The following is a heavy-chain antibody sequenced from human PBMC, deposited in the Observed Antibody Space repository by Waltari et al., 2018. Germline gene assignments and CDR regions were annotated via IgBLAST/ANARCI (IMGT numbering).Heavy chain of an antibody. CDR2: IHSGGTT. CDR1: GFTVSSDY. J-gene: IGHJ4*02. V-gene: IGHV3-53*01. Sequence: EVQLVESGGGLIQPGGSLRLYCAATGFTVSSDYMSWVRQAPGKGLEWISVIHSGGTTYYPDSVKGRFTISRDDSKNTLYLQMNSLRAEDTAVYYCARVQGWPTIPDYWGQGTLVTVSS. CDR3: ARVQGWPTIPDY. D-gene: IGHD2-15*01.